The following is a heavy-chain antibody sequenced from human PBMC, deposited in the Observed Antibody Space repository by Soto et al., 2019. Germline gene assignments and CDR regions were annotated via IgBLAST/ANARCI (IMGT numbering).Heavy chain of an antibody. D-gene: IGHD3-16*01. CDR1: GFTFTSSA. CDR2: IVVGSGNT. V-gene: IGHV1-58*01. J-gene: IGHJ4*02. Sequence: WASVKVSCKASGFTFTSSAVQWVRQARGQRLEWIGWIVVGSGNTNYAQKFQERVTITRDMSTSTAYMELSSLRSEDTAVYYCAAVALKRFSPVDFDYWGQGTLVTVSS. CDR3: AAVALKRFSPVDFDY.